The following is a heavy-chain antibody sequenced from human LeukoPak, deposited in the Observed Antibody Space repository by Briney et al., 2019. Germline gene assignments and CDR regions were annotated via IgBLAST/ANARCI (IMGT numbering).Heavy chain of an antibody. CDR2: IYYSGST. J-gene: IGHJ4*02. CDR3: ARVAAAGSFYFDY. CDR1: DGSISSYY. Sequence: SETLSLTCTVSDGSISSYYWSSIRQPPGKGLEWIGYIYYSGSTNYNPSLKSRVTISVDTSKNQFSLKLSSVTAADTAVYYCARVAAAGSFYFDYWGQGTLVTVSS. D-gene: IGHD6-13*01. V-gene: IGHV4-59*01.